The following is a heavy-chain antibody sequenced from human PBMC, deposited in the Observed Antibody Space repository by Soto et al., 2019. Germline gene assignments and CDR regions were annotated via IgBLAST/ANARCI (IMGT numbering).Heavy chain of an antibody. CDR2: INPNSGGT. CDR1: GYTFTGYY. CDR3: ARACGVRYYYYGMDV. J-gene: IGHJ6*02. D-gene: IGHD2-8*01. V-gene: IGHV1-2*04. Sequence: ASVKVSCKASGYTFTGYYMHWVRQAPGQGLEWMGWINPNSGGTNYAQKFQGWVTMTRDTSISTAYMELSRLRSDDTAVYYCARACGVRYYYYGMDVWGQGTTVTVSS.